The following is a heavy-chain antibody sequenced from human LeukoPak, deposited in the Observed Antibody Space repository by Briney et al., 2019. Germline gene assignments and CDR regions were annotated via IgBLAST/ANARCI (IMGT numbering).Heavy chain of an antibody. CDR1: GGSISSYY. J-gene: IGHJ3*02. CDR3: ARGPIVVVVAGAFDI. Sequence: NPSETLSLTCTVSGGSISSYYWSWIRQPAGKGLEWIGRIYTSGSTYYNPSLKSRVTISVDTSKNQFSLKLSSVTAADTAVYYCARGPIVVVVAGAFDIWGQGTMVTVSS. V-gene: IGHV4-4*07. CDR2: IYTSGST. D-gene: IGHD2-15*01.